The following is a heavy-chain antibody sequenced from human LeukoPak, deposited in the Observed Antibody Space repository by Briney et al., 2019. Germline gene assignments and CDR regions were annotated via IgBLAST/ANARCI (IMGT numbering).Heavy chain of an antibody. J-gene: IGHJ4*02. D-gene: IGHD3/OR15-3a*01. CDR3: ARDKDWYFGY. CDR2: DGTNT. Sequence: GRSLRLSCAASGFTFRTSGMHWVRQAPGKGLEWVAIDGTNTYYADSVKGRFTISRDNSKNTLYLQMNSLSGEDTAVYYCARDKDWYFGYWGQGTLATVSS. CDR1: GFTFRTSG. V-gene: IGHV3-30*12.